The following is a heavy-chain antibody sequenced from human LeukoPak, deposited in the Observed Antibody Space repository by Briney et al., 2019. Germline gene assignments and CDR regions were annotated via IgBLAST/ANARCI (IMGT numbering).Heavy chain of an antibody. Sequence: ASVKVSCKASGYTFTGYYMHWVRQAPGQGLEWMGWINPNSGGTNYAQKFQGRVTMTRDTSISTAYMELTRLTSDDTAVYYCAREGNGLLSKDFDYWGQGTLVTVSS. CDR3: AREGNGLLSKDFDY. CDR2: INPNSGGT. V-gene: IGHV1-2*02. CDR1: GYTFTGYY. J-gene: IGHJ4*02. D-gene: IGHD2/OR15-2a*01.